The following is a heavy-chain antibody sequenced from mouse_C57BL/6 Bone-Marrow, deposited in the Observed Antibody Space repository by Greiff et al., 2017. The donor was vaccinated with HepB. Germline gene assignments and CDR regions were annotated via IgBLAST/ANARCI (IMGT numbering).Heavy chain of an antibody. CDR1: GYTFTDYE. Sequence: VQLQESGAELVRPGASVTLSCKASGYTFTDYEMHWVKQTPVHGLEWIGAIDPETGGTAYNQKFKGKAILTADKSSSTAYMELRSLTSEDSAVYYCTRDDYDVGGYAMDDWGQGTSVTVSS. CDR2: IDPETGGT. J-gene: IGHJ4*01. D-gene: IGHD2-4*01. CDR3: TRDDYDVGGYAMDD. V-gene: IGHV1-15*01.